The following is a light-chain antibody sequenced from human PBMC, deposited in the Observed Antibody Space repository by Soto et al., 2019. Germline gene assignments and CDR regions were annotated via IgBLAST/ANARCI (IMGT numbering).Light chain of an antibody. Sequence: QSALTQPPSASGSPGQSVTISCTGTSSDVGAYKYVSWYQQYPGKAPKLMIYEVSKRPSGVPDRVSGSKSGNTASLSVSGIQAEDEADYYCTSYVGSNIWVFGGGTKLTVL. CDR3: TSYVGSNIWV. CDR1: SSDVGAYKY. J-gene: IGLJ3*02. CDR2: EVS. V-gene: IGLV2-8*01.